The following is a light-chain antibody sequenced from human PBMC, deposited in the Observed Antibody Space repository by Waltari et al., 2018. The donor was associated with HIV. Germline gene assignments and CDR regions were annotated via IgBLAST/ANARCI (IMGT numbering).Light chain of an antibody. CDR1: QDISNS. CDR2: GAF. Sequence: DIQMTQSPSSLSASIGDTVTISCRASQDISNSVSWFQQQPGKVPKLLVHGAFILQRGVPSRFSGSGSGTDYTLTISGLQPEDFATYFCHQYYAVPLTFGGGTRVDI. J-gene: IGKJ4*01. CDR3: HQYYAVPLT. V-gene: IGKV1-NL1*01.